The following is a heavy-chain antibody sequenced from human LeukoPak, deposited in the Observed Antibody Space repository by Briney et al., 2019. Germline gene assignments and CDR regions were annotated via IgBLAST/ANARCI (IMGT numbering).Heavy chain of an antibody. CDR2: ISYDGSNK. Sequence: GRSLRLSCAASGFTFSSYGMHWVRQAPGKGLEWVAVISYDGSNKYYADSVKGRFTISRDSSKNTLYLQMNSLRAEDTAVYYCATKQWLVRTPPSGYWGQGTLVTVSS. V-gene: IGHV3-30*03. J-gene: IGHJ4*02. CDR1: GFTFSSYG. D-gene: IGHD6-19*01. CDR3: ATKQWLVRTPPSGY.